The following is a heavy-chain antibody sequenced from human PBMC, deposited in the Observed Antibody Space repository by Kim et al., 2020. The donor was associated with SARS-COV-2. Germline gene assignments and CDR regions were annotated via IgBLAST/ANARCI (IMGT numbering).Heavy chain of an antibody. CDR1: GGSISSYY. Sequence: SETLSLTCTVSGGSISSYYWSWIRQPPGKGLEWIGYIYYSGSTNYNPSLKSRVTISVDTSKNQFSLKLSSVTAADTAVYYCARSSPSFSSGWYNLGYWG. CDR3: ARSSPSFSSGWYNLGY. D-gene: IGHD6-19*01. V-gene: IGHV4-59*01. CDR2: IYYSGST. J-gene: IGHJ4*01.